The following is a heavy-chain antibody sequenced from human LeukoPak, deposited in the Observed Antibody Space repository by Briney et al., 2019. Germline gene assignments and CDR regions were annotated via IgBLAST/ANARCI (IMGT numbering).Heavy chain of an antibody. J-gene: IGHJ3*02. Sequence: GGSLRLSCAASGFTFSSYAMHWVRQAPGKGLEGVAVISYDGSNKYYADSVKGRFTISRDNSKNTLYLQMNSLRAEDTAVYSCAREYYDILTGYTDDAFDIWGQGTMVTVSS. CDR2: ISYDGSNK. CDR1: GFTFSSYA. CDR3: AREYYDILTGYTDDAFDI. D-gene: IGHD3-9*01. V-gene: IGHV3-30*04.